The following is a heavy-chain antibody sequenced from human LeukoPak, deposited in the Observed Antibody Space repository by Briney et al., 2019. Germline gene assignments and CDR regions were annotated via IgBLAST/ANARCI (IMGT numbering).Heavy chain of an antibody. CDR1: GDSISSYY. CDR2: IHYSGST. CDR3: ARGAAATRDF. J-gene: IGHJ4*02. D-gene: IGHD6-13*01. Sequence: PSGTLSLTCTVSGDSISSYYWSWIRQSPGKGLEWIGYIHYSGSTDYNPSLKSRVTISVDTSKNQFSLKLTSVTAADTAVYYCARGAAATRDFWGQGTLVTVSS. V-gene: IGHV4-59*08.